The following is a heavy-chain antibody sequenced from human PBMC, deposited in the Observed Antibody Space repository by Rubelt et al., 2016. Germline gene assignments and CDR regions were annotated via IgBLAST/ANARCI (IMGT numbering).Heavy chain of an antibody. CDR1: GYSISSGYY. CDR3: AREEDTSYYYGMDV. CDR2: IHHIGST. Sequence: QVQLQESGPGLVKPSETLSLTCTVSGYSISSGYYWGWIRQPPGKGLEWIGSIHHIGSTYYNPSLNGRVTKSVDTSKNQFSLKLSSVTAADTAVYYCAREEDTSYYYGMDVWGQGTTVTVSS. J-gene: IGHJ6*02. D-gene: IGHD2-15*01. V-gene: IGHV4-38-2*02.